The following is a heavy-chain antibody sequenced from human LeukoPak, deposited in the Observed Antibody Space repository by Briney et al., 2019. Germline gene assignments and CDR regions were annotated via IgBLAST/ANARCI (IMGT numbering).Heavy chain of an antibody. CDR3: AIADNSGWYCFDY. Sequence: SETLSLTCTVSGYSISSGYYWGWIRQPPGKGLEWIGSIYHSGSTYYNPSLKSRVTISVDTSKNQFSLKLNSVTAADTAVYYCAIADNSGWYCFDYWGQGTLVAVSS. D-gene: IGHD6-19*01. CDR2: IYHSGST. CDR1: GYSISSGYY. V-gene: IGHV4-38-2*02. J-gene: IGHJ4*02.